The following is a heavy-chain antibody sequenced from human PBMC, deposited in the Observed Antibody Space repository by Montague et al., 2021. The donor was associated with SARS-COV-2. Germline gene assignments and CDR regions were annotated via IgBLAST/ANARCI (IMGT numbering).Heavy chain of an antibody. V-gene: IGHV3-30*04. Sequence: SLRLSCAASGFTFSSYAMHWVRQAPGKGLEWVAVISYDGSNKYYADSVKGRFTISRDNSKNTLYLQMNSLRAEDTAVYYCARPYSESYYGAFDIWSQGTMVTVSS. D-gene: IGHD1-26*01. J-gene: IGHJ3*02. CDR2: ISYDGSNK. CDR3: ARPYSESYYGAFDI. CDR1: GFTFSSYA.